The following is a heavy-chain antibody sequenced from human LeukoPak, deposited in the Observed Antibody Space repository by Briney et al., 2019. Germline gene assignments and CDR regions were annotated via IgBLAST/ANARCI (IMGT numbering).Heavy chain of an antibody. D-gene: IGHD5-12*01. CDR2: IKHDEGEK. CDR3: VRGLRGDVSGYSPLDH. J-gene: IGHJ5*02. V-gene: IGHV3-7*01. Sequence: PGRSLRLSCAVSGFIFSNYWMKWVSQAPGRRLEWVANIKHDEGEKYYVDSVKGRFTISRDNVKNSLNLQMDSLRAEDTAVYYCVRGLRGDVSGYSPLDHWGQGTLVTVSS. CDR1: GFIFSNYW.